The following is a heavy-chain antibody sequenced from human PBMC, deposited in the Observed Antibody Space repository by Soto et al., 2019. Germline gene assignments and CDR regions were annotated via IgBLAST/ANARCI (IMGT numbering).Heavy chain of an antibody. CDR3: ARGRPQLYYDFWSGYYGRDAFDI. J-gene: IGHJ3*02. Sequence: GASVKVSCKASGYTFTSYAMHWVRQAPGQRREWMGWINAGNGNTKYSQKFQGRVTITRDTSASTAYMELSSLRSEDTAVYYCARGRPQLYYDFWSGYYGRDAFDIWGQGTMVTVSS. CDR2: INAGNGNT. V-gene: IGHV1-3*01. CDR1: GYTFTSYA. D-gene: IGHD3-3*01.